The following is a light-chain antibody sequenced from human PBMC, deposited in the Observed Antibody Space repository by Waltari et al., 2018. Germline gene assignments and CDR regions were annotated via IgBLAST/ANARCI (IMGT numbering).Light chain of an antibody. CDR1: QSISGN. V-gene: IGKV1-39*01. Sequence: DIQMTQSPSSLSASVGDRVIITCRASQSISGNLNWYQQKAGKPPKILIHVASTLQSGVPSRFSGRGSGTEYTLTISGLQVDDFATYYCQQDYTVPLTFGGGSKVE. J-gene: IGKJ4*01. CDR2: VAS. CDR3: QQDYTVPLT.